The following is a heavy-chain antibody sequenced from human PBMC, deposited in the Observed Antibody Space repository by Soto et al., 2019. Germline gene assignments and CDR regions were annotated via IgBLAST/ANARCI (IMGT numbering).Heavy chain of an antibody. CDR3: AKVRFGAKYYYYYYGMDV. J-gene: IGHJ6*02. V-gene: IGHV3-30*18. CDR2: ISYDGSNK. CDR1: GFTFSSYG. D-gene: IGHD3-10*01. Sequence: GGSLRLSCAASGFTFSSYGMHWVRQAPGKGLEWVAVISYDGSNKYYADSVKGRLTISRDNSKYTLYLQMNSLRAEDTAVYYCAKVRFGAKYYYYYYGMDVWGQGTTVTVSS.